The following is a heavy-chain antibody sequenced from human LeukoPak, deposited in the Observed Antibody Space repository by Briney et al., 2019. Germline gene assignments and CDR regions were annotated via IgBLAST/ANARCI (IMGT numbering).Heavy chain of an antibody. J-gene: IGHJ6*03. CDR3: ARVSESQDSSGYYLYYYYYYMDV. Sequence: GGSLRLSCAASGFTFSSYWMHWVRQAPGKGLVWVSRINSDGSSTSYADSVKGRFTISRDNAKNTLYLQMNSLRAEDTAVYYCARVSESQDSSGYYLYYYYYYMDVWGKGTTVTVSS. CDR2: INSDGSST. CDR1: GFTFSSYW. V-gene: IGHV3-74*01. D-gene: IGHD3-22*01.